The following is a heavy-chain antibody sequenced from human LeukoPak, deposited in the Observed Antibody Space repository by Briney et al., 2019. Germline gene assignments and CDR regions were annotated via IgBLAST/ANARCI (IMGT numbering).Heavy chain of an antibody. V-gene: IGHV4-59*12. CDR2: IYYSGST. CDR3: ARDIPGIAAAGSYAFDI. J-gene: IGHJ3*02. D-gene: IGHD6-13*01. CDR1: GGFISSYY. Sequence: PSETLSLTCTVSGGFISSYYWSWIRQPPGKGLEWIGYIYYSGSTNYNPSLKSRVTISVDTSKNQFSLKLSSVTAADTAVYYCARDIPGIAAAGSYAFDIWGQGTMVTVSS.